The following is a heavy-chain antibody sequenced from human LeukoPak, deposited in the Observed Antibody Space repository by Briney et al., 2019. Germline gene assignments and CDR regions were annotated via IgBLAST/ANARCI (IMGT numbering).Heavy chain of an antibody. Sequence: SETLSLTCAVYGGSFSGYYWSWIRQPPGKGLEWIGEINHSGSTNYNPSLKSRVTISVDTSKNQFSLKLSSVTAADTAVYYCARDYYGSGWNYMDVWGKGTTVTISS. CDR2: INHSGST. CDR3: ARDYYGSGWNYMDV. CDR1: GGSFSGYY. D-gene: IGHD3-10*01. J-gene: IGHJ6*03. V-gene: IGHV4-34*01.